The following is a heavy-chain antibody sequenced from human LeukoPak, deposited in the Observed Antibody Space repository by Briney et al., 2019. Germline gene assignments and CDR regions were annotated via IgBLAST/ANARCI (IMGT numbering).Heavy chain of an antibody. J-gene: IGHJ6*02. CDR1: GGTFSSYA. CDR3: ARADRITIFGVVSRLGYYYGMDV. Sequence: ASVKVSCKASGGTFSSYAISWVRQAPGQGLEWVGGIIPIFGTANYAQKFQGRVTITADESTSTAYMELSSLRPEDTAVYYCARADRITIFGVVSRLGYYYGMDVWGQGTTVTVSS. D-gene: IGHD3-3*01. V-gene: IGHV1-69*13. CDR2: IIPIFGTA.